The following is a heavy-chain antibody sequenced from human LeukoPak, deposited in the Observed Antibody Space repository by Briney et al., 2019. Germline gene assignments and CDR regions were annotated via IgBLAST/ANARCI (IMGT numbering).Heavy chain of an antibody. V-gene: IGHV3-23*01. CDR1: TFTFSSYV. Sequence: PGGSLRLSCAASTFTFSSYVMSWVRQAPGKGLEWVSAISGTGGSTHYADSVKGRFTISRDNSKNTLYLQMNSLRAEDTAVYYCAKGLPDLWFPLDYWGQGTRVTVSS. CDR3: AKGLPDLWFPLDY. CDR2: ISGTGGST. D-gene: IGHD3-10*01. J-gene: IGHJ4*02.